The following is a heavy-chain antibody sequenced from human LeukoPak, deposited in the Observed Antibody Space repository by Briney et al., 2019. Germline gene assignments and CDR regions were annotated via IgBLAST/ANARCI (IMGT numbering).Heavy chain of an antibody. CDR3: ARDRGPEWWGSFNC. D-gene: IGHD3-16*01. Sequence: ASVKVSCKASGHTFTSYDINWVRQATGQGLEWMGWMNPNSGNTGYAQKFQGRVTMTRNTSISTAYMDLSSLISDDTAVYYCARDRGPEWWGSFNCWGQGTLVTVSS. V-gene: IGHV1-8*01. J-gene: IGHJ4*02. CDR2: MNPNSGNT. CDR1: GHTFTSYD.